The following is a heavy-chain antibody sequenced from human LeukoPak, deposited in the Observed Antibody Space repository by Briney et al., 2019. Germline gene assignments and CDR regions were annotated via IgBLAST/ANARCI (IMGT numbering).Heavy chain of an antibody. CDR1: GFTFDDYA. D-gene: IGHD6-19*01. V-gene: IGHV3-9*01. J-gene: IGHJ4*02. CDR2: ISWNSGSI. Sequence: GGSLRLSCAASGFTFDDYAMHWVRQAPAKGLEWVSGISWNSGSIGYADSVEGRFTISRDNAKNSLYLQMNSLRAEDTALYYCAKDSLGYSSGWYYFDYWGQGTLVTVSS. CDR3: AKDSLGYSSGWYYFDY.